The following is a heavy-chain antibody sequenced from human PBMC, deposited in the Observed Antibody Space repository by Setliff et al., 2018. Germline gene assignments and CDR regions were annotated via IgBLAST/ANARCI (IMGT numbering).Heavy chain of an antibody. CDR1: GVSVSNYY. Sequence: SETLSLTCNVSGVSVSNYYWSWIRQPPGKGLECIGYIQKSGGTNYNPSLKSRVTISVDTSTNQFSLKLRSVTAADTAVYYCARLSWDGLRYHGLDVWGQGTTVTVSS. J-gene: IGHJ6*02. V-gene: IGHV4-59*02. D-gene: IGHD3-10*01. CDR2: IQKSGGT. CDR3: ARLSWDGLRYHGLDV.